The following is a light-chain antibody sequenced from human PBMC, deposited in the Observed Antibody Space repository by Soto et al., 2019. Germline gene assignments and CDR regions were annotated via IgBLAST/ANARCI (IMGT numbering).Light chain of an antibody. V-gene: IGLV1-47*01. CDR1: SSNIGSNY. CDR3: AAWDDSLSGPRI. J-gene: IGLJ2*01. Sequence: QSVLTQPPSASGTPGQRVTISCSGSSSNIGSNYVYWYQQLPGTAPKLLIYRNNQRPSGVRDRFSGSKSGTSASLAISGLRSEDEADYYCAAWDDSLSGPRIFGGGTKLTV. CDR2: RNN.